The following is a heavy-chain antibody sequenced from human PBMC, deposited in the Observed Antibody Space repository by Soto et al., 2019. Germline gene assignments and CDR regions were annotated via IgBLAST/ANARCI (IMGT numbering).Heavy chain of an antibody. CDR1: GGSVSSGSYY. CDR2: IYYSGST. V-gene: IGHV4-61*01. CDR3: ASVTRTCISTSCYRYYYGMDV. Sequence: SETLSLTCTVSGGSVSSGSYYWSWIRQPPGKGLEWIGYIYYSGSTNYNPSLKSRVTISVDTSKNQFSLKLSSVTAADTAVYYCASVTRTCISTSCYRYYYGMDVWGQGTTVT. J-gene: IGHJ6*02. D-gene: IGHD2-2*02.